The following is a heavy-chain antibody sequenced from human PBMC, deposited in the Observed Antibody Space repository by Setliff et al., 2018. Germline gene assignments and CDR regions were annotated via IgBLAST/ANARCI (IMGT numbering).Heavy chain of an antibody. CDR1: GASINSHY. CDR2: FFYSGDS. Sequence: KSSETLSLTCTVSGASINSHYWSWIRQPPGKGLEWIGLFFYSGDSRYNPSLKSRVTMSVDASRNQFSLKLSSVTAADTAIYYCARDRSYHASGSFTKWFDYWGQGTLVTVSS. V-gene: IGHV4-59*11. D-gene: IGHD3-10*01. CDR3: ARDRSYHASGSFTKWFDY. J-gene: IGHJ4*02.